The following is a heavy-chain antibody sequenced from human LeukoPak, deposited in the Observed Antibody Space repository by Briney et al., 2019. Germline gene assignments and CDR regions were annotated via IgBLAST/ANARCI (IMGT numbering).Heavy chain of an antibody. V-gene: IGHV3-9*01. Sequence: GRSLRLSCAASGFTFDYYAMHWVRHAPGKGLEWVSGISLNSVKIGYADSVKGRFIISRDNAKNSLYLQMNSLRTEDTALYYCVKDDGWYSWGQGTMVTVSS. D-gene: IGHD2-15*01. CDR1: GFTFDYYA. CDR3: VKDDGWYS. J-gene: IGHJ3*01. CDR2: ISLNSVKI.